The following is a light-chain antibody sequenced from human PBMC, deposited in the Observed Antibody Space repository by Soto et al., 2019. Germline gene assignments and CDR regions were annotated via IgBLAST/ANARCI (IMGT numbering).Light chain of an antibody. CDR2: GAS. Sequence: EIVMTQSPATLSVSPGERATLSCRASQSVSSNLAWYQQKPGQAPRLLIYGASTRATGIPARFSGSGSGTEFTLTTSSLHSEDFAVYSCQQYNNWPPYTFGQGTKLEIK. CDR3: QQYNNWPPYT. CDR1: QSVSSN. V-gene: IGKV3-15*01. J-gene: IGKJ2*01.